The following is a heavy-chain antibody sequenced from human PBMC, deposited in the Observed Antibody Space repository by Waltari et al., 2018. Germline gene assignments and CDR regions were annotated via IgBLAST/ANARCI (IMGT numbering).Heavy chain of an antibody. Sequence: QVQLVQSGAEVKKPWASVKVSCKASGYTFTGDFIHWVRQAPGQGLEWMGWINPKTDGTNYAQKFQGRVSMTRDTSISTAYMELRSLGSDDTAVYYCARDVDRCSSPGCWNFDYWGQGTLVTVTS. V-gene: IGHV1-2*02. CDR3: ARDVDRCSSPGCWNFDY. D-gene: IGHD2-2*01. CDR1: GYTFTGDF. CDR2: INPKTDGT. J-gene: IGHJ4*02.